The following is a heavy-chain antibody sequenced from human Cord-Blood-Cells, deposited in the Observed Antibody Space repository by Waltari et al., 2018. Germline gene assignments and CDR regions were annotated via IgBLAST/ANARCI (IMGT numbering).Heavy chain of an antibody. D-gene: IGHD1-20*01. CDR2: INHSGST. Sequence: QVQLQQWGAGLLKPSETLSLTCAVYGGSFSGYYWSWIRQPPGKGLEWIGEINHSGSTNYNPALKSRVTISVDTSKNQFSLKLSSVTAADTAVYYCARRNNWNDLHAFDIWGQGTMVTVSS. CDR1: GGSFSGYY. J-gene: IGHJ3*02. V-gene: IGHV4-34*01. CDR3: ARRNNWNDLHAFDI.